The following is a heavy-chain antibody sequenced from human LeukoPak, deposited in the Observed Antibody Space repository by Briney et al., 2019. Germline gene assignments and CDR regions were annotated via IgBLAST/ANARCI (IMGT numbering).Heavy chain of an antibody. Sequence: GESLKISCKGSGYSFTSYWIGWVRQMPGKGLEWMGIIYPGDSDTRYSPSFQGQVTISADKSISTAYLQWSSLKASDTAMYYCARLDRGIAAAGTYEYFQHWARAPWSPSPQ. J-gene: IGHJ1*01. V-gene: IGHV5-51*01. D-gene: IGHD6-13*01. CDR3: ARLDRGIAAAGTYEYFQH. CDR1: GYSFTSYW. CDR2: IYPGDSDT.